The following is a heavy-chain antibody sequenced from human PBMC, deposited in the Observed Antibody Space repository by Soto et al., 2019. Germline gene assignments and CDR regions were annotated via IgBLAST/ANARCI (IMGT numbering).Heavy chain of an antibody. J-gene: IGHJ5*02. CDR2: ISYDGSNK. V-gene: IGHV3-30-3*01. D-gene: IGHD7-27*01. CDR1: GFTFSSYA. Sequence: GGSLRLSCAASGFTFSSYAMHWVHQAPGKGLGWVAVISYDGSNKYYADSVKGRFTISRDNSKNTLYLQMNSLRAEDTAVYYCARHLGWFDPWGQGTLVTVS. CDR3: ARHLGWFDP.